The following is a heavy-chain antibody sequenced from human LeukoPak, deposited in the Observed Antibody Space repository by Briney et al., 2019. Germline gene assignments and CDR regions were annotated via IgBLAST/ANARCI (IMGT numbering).Heavy chain of an antibody. CDR3: ARGRLRYPYYFDY. Sequence: SETLSLTCTVSGGSISSYYWSWIRQPPGKGLEWIGYIYYSGSTNYNPSLKSRVTISVDTSKNQFSLKLSSVTAADTAVYYCARGRLRYPYYFDYWGQGTLVTVSS. CDR1: GGSISSYY. CDR2: IYYSGST. J-gene: IGHJ4*02. D-gene: IGHD5-12*01. V-gene: IGHV4-59*08.